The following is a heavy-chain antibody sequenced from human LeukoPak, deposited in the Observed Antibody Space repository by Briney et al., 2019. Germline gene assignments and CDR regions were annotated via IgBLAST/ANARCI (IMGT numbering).Heavy chain of an antibody. J-gene: IGHJ5*02. Sequence: SETLSLTCAVYGGSFSGYYWSWIRQPPGKGLEWIGEINHSGSTNYNPSLKSRVTISVDTSKNQFSLKLSSVTAADTAVYYCARRREKYYYGSGSLNWFDPWGQGTLVTVSS. CDR3: ARRREKYYYGSGSLNWFDP. D-gene: IGHD3-10*01. CDR1: GGSFSGYY. CDR2: INHSGST. V-gene: IGHV4-34*01.